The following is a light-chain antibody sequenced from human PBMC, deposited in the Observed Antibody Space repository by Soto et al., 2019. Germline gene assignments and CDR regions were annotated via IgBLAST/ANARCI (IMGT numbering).Light chain of an antibody. CDR2: DAS. CDR1: QPSSSW. CDR3: QQYENYWT. Sequence: DIQMTQSPPTLSASVGDRVTITCRASQPSSSWLAWYHQKPGKAPKLLIYDASNLESGVPSRFSGSGSGTEFTLTISSLHPEDFGIYYCQQYENYWTFGQGTKVEIK. J-gene: IGKJ1*01. V-gene: IGKV1-5*01.